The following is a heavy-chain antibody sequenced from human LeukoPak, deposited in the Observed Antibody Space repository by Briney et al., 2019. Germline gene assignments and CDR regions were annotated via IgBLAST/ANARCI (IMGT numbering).Heavy chain of an antibody. CDR1: GGSISNYY. CDR2: IYYSGST. J-gene: IGHJ4*02. D-gene: IGHD2-2*01. V-gene: IGHV4-59*01. Sequence: PAETLSLTCTVSGGSISNYYWSWIRQPPGKGLEWIGYIYYSGSTNYNPSLKSRVTISVDTSKNQFSLKLISVLAADTAVYYCARESRVVPYYFDYWGQGTLVTVSS. CDR3: ARESRVVPYYFDY.